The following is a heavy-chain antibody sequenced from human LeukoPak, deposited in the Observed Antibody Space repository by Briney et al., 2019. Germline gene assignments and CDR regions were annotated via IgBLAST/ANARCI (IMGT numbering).Heavy chain of an antibody. V-gene: IGHV4-39*01. Sequence: PSETLSLTCTVSGGSISSNAYYWAWIRQPPGKGLEWIGSIYSSVSTYYNPSLKSRVTISVDTSKNQFSLRLSSVTAADTAVYYCASSIRNTIFGVVIPPYYFDYWGQGTLVTVSS. CDR3: ASSIRNTIFGVVIPPYYFDY. CDR2: IYSSVST. D-gene: IGHD3-3*01. J-gene: IGHJ4*02. CDR1: GGSISSNAYY.